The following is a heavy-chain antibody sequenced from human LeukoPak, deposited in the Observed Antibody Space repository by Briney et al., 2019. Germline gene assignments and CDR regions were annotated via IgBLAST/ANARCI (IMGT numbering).Heavy chain of an antibody. V-gene: IGHV1-18*01. CDR3: AIGQQLADFDY. J-gene: IGHJ4*02. D-gene: IGHD6-13*01. CDR1: GYTFTSYG. CDR2: ISAYNGNT. Sequence: EASVKVSCKASGYTFTSYGTSWVRQAPGQGLEWMGWISAYNGNTNYAQKLQGRVTMTTDTSTSTAYMELRSLRSDDTAVYYCAIGQQLADFDYWGQGTLVTVSS.